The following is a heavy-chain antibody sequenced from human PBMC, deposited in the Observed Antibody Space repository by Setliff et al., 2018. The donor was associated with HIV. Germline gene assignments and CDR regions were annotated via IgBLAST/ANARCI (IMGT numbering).Heavy chain of an antibody. Sequence: SVKVSCKASGGTFSSYAISWVRQAPGQGLEWMGGIILLFGTPNYAQKFQGRVTITADESTSTAYMELSSLRSEDTAVYYCARDLYYYDSSGYYPGNYYGMDVWGQGTTVTGSS. V-gene: IGHV1-69*13. CDR3: ARDLYYYDSSGYYPGNYYGMDV. D-gene: IGHD3-22*01. CDR1: GGTFSSYA. J-gene: IGHJ6*02. CDR2: IILLFGTP.